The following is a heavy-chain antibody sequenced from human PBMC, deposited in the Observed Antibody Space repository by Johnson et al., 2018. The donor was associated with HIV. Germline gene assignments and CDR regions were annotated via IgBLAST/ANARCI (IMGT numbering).Heavy chain of an antibody. J-gene: IGHJ3*02. D-gene: IGHD1-26*01. V-gene: IGHV3-30-3*01. CDR3: ARHRPSGSYYVDAFDI. CDR2: ISYDGSNK. Sequence: QVQLVESGGGVVQPGRSLRLSCAASGFTFSSYAMHWVRQAPGKGLEWVAVISYDGSNKYYADSVKGRFTISRDNSKNTLYLQMNSLRAEDTAVYYCARHRPSGSYYVDAFDIWGQGTMVTVSS. CDR1: GFTFSSYA.